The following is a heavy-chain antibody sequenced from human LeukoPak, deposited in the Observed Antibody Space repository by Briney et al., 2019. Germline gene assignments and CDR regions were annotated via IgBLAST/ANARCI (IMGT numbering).Heavy chain of an antibody. CDR1: GGSVSSNSVA. CDR2: TYYRSKWYN. V-gene: IGHV6-1*01. D-gene: IGHD1-26*01. CDR3: ARQRLYQGRGDYYGMDV. J-gene: IGHJ6*02. Sequence: SQTLSLTCAISGGSVSSNSVAWNWIRQSPSRGLEWLGRTYYRSKWYNDYAVSVKSRITINPDTSKNQFSLQLNSVTPEDTAVYYCARQRLYQGRGDYYGMDVWGQGTTVTVSS.